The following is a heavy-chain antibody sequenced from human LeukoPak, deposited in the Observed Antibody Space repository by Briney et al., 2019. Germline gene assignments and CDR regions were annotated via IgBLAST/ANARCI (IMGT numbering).Heavy chain of an antibody. CDR3: TTDRYYYDSSGYLYYFDY. V-gene: IGHV3-15*01. Sequence: GGSLRLSCAASGFTFSNAWMSWVRQAPGKGLEWVRRIKSKTDGGTTDYAAPVKGRFTISRDDSKNTLYLQMNSLKTEDTAVYYCTTDRYYYDSSGYLYYFDYWGQGTLVTVSS. CDR2: IKSKTDGGTT. J-gene: IGHJ4*02. D-gene: IGHD3-22*01. CDR1: GFTFSNAW.